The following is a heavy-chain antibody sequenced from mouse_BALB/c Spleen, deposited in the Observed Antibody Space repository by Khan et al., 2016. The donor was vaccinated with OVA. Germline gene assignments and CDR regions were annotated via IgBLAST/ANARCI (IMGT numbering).Heavy chain of an antibody. CDR1: GLTFSSSA. V-gene: IGHV5-9-1*01. D-gene: IGHD1-1*01. CDR3: AGSITPVVAFYY. J-gene: IGHJ2*01. Sequence: EVELVESGGGLVKPGGSLKLSCAASGLTFSSSAMSWVRQTPEKRLEWVATISTGGRKIYYADSVKGRFTISRDNAKNTLSLQMSSLRSEDTAMYYCAGSITPVVAFYYWGQVTTLTVSS. CDR2: ISTGGRKI.